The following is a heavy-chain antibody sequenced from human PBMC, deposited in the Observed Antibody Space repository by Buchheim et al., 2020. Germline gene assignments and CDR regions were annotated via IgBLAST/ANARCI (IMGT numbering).Heavy chain of an antibody. CDR2: ISHDGNNT. J-gene: IGHJ4*02. V-gene: IGHV3-30*18. D-gene: IGHD6-19*01. CDR3: AKESADSSGWPDY. CDR1: GFTFNKYG. Sequence: QVQLVESGGGVVQPGRSLRLSCAASGFTFNKYGMHWVRQAPGKGLEWVAVISHDGNNTDYVDSVKGRFNISRDNSKKQMHLQMNSLRGDDTAVYYCAKESADSSGWPDYWGQGTL.